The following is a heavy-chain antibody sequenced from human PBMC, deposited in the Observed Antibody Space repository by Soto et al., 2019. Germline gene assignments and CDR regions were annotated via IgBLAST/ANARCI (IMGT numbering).Heavy chain of an antibody. J-gene: IGHJ4*02. CDR1: GFTFNTFG. CDR2: ISYDGSDK. Sequence: PGGSLRLSCAASGFTFNTFGMHWVRQAPGKGLEWVAVISYDGSDKYYSDSVRGRFTISRDNSMNTLYLQMNSLRTEDTAVYYCAKSPNFYCSSYHCYKYYFDYWGQGNKGTVYS. V-gene: IGHV3-30*18. CDR3: AKSPNFYCSSYHCYKYYFDY. D-gene: IGHD2-2*01.